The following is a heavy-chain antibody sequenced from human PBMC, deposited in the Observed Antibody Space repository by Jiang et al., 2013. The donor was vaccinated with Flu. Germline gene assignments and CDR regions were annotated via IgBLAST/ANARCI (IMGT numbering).Heavy chain of an antibody. D-gene: IGHD3-3*01. CDR3: ARAANNDFWSGYSYSMDV. CDR1: GGTFSRYA. V-gene: IGHV1-69*01. J-gene: IGHJ6*03. Sequence: GAEVKKPGSSVKVSCRASGGTFSRYAFSWVRQAPGQGLAWMGGIIPIFGSPTYAQNFQGRVTITADESTSTAYMELSSLTSEDTAVYYCARAANNDFWSGYSYSMDVWGRGPR. CDR2: IIPIFGSP.